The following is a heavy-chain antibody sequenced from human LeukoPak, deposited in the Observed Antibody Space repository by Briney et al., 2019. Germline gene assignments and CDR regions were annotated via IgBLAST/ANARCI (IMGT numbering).Heavy chain of an antibody. CDR1: GFTFGDYA. Sequence: GGSLRLSCTASGFTFGDYAMSWFRQAPGKGLEWVGFIRSKAYGGTTEYAASVKGRFTISRDDYTSIAYLHMNSLKTEDTAIYYCTRSRPFCPRGRCRLDGFDIWGQGTMVTVSS. CDR3: TRSRPFCPRGRCRLDGFDI. J-gene: IGHJ3*02. CDR2: IRSKAYGGTT. V-gene: IGHV3-49*03. D-gene: IGHD2-15*01.